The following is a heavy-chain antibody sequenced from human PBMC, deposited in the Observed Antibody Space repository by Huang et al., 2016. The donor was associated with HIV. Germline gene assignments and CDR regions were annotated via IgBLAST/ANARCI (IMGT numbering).Heavy chain of an antibody. J-gene: IGHJ5*02. CDR1: GYTFTKYG. CDR2: ISAYNGNT. V-gene: IGHV1-18*01. Sequence: QAQLLQSGPEVKRPGASVKVSCKASGYTFTKYGFNWVRQAPGQGLEWMGWISAYNGNTNYAQKFQGRVTLTTDTSTTTAYMELKNLSPDDTAVYFCARDEWYPLQNWFDVWGQGSLLTVSP. D-gene: IGHD3-3*01. CDR3: ARDEWYPLQNWFDV.